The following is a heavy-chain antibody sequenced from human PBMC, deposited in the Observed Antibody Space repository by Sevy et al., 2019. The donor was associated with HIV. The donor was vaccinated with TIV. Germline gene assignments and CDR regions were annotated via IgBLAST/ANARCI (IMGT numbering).Heavy chain of an antibody. CDR3: AREGGHVNIFGVVPRDAMDV. CDR2: ISSSSSYI. J-gene: IGHJ6*02. D-gene: IGHD3-3*02. V-gene: IGHV3-21*01. Sequence: GGSLRLCCAASGFTFSPYSMNWVRQAPGKGLEWVSSISSSSSYIYYENSVKGRFIISRDKGKNSLYLKMNSLRAEDTAVYYCAREGGHVNIFGVVPRDAMDVWGQGTTVTVSS. CDR1: GFTFSPYS.